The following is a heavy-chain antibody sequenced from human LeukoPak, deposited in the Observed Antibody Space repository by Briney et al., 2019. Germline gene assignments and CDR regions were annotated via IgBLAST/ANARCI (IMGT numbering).Heavy chain of an antibody. Sequence: SETLSLTCTVSGGSISIYYWSWIRQPPGKGLEWIGYIYYSGSTNYNPSLKSRVTISVDTSKNQFSLKLSSVTAADTAVYYCARGYSSWNPWGQGTLVTVSS. D-gene: IGHD6-13*01. CDR2: IYYSGST. J-gene: IGHJ1*01. CDR1: GGSISIYY. V-gene: IGHV4-59*01. CDR3: ARGYSSWNP.